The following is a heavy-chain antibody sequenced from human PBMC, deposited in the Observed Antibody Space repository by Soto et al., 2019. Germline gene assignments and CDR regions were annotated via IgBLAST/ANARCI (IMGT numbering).Heavy chain of an antibody. CDR3: ARDWFGIDS. V-gene: IGHV1-18*01. CDR1: GYTFTSYG. Sequence: QVQLVQSGAEVKKPGASVKVSCKASGYTFTSYGISWVRQAPGQGLEWLGWINPYNGNTNYAQKLQGRVTMTTDTSTNTADMELRSLSSDATAVYYCARDWFGIDSGGQGTLVTVSS. D-gene: IGHD3-16*01. J-gene: IGHJ5*01. CDR2: INPYNGNT.